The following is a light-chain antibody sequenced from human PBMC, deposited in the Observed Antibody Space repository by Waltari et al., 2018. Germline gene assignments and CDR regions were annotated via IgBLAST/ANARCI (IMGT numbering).Light chain of an antibody. CDR3: MHALQTPLT. CDR1: QSLLHSNGNTY. Sequence: DIVMTQSPLSLPVTPGEPASISCRSSQSLLHSNGNTYLDWYLQKPGRPPQVLIYLCSYRASGGPDRFRGSGSGTDVTLEISRVEAEDVGVYYCMHALQTPLTFGGGTKVEIK. V-gene: IGKV2-28*01. CDR2: LCS. J-gene: IGKJ4*01.